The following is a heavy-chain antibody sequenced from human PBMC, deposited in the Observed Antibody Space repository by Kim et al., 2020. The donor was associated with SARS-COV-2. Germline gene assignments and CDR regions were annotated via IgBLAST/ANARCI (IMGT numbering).Heavy chain of an antibody. D-gene: IGHD3-16*01. V-gene: IGHV4-59*08. CDR2: IYYSGST. CDR1: GGSISSYY. CDR3: ARLSDDYAWGSCSRHYFD. Sequence: SETLSLTCTVSGGSISSYYWSWIRQPPGKGLEWIGYIYYSGSTNYNPALKSRVTISVDTSKNQFSLKLSSVTAADTAVYDCARLSDDYAWGSCSRHYFD. J-gene: IGHJ4*01.